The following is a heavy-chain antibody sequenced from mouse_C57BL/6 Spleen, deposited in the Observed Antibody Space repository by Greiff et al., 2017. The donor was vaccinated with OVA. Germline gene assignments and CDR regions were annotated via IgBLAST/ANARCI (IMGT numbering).Heavy chain of an antibody. CDR3: AIRRGGYFFAY. CDR2: IHPSDSDT. D-gene: IGHD2-3*01. CDR1: GYTFTCYW. V-gene: IGHV1-74*01. J-gene: IGHJ3*01. Sequence: QVQLKQPGAELVKPGASVKVSCKASGYTFTCYWMHWVKQRPGQGLEWIGRIHPSDSDTNYNQKFKGKATLTVDKSSSTAYMQLSSLTSEYSAVYYCAIRRGGYFFAYWGQGTLVTVSA.